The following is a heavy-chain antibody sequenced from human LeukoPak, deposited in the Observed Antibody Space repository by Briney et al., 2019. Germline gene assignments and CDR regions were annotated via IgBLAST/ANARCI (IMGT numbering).Heavy chain of an antibody. CDR1: GYTFTGYY. CDR2: INPNSGGT. Sequence: ASAKVSCKASGYTFTGYYMHWVRQAPGQGLEWMGWINPNSGGTNYAQKFQGRVTMTRDTSISTAYMELSRLRSDDTAVYYCARGYWARFGAPDFDYWGQGTLVTVSS. CDR3: ARGYWARFGAPDFDY. V-gene: IGHV1-2*02. J-gene: IGHJ4*02. D-gene: IGHD3-10*01.